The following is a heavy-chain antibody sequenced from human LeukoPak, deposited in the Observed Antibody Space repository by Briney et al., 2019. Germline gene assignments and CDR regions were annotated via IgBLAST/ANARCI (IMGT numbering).Heavy chain of an antibody. V-gene: IGHV3-23*01. D-gene: IGHD3-22*01. J-gene: IGHJ4*02. CDR1: GFTFSSYA. CDR3: ASPNNMIVVVITGY. CDR2: ISGSGGST. Sequence: PGGSLRLSCAASGFTFSSYAMSWVRQAPGKGLEWVSAISGSGGSTYYADSVKGRFTISRDNAKNSLYLQMNSLRAEDTAVYYCASPNNMIVVVITGYWGQGTLVTVSS.